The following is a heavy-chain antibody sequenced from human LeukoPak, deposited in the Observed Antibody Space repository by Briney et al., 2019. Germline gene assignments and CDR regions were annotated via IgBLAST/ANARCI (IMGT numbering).Heavy chain of an antibody. CDR1: GFTFSSYS. V-gene: IGHV3-21*01. CDR3: ARDTGYDFWSGYPDY. J-gene: IGHJ4*02. Sequence: GGSLRLSCAASGFTFSSYSMNWVRQAPGKGLEWVSSISSSSSYIYYADSVKGRFTISRDNAKNSLYLQMNSLRAEDTAVYYCARDTGYDFWSGYPDYWGQGTLVTVSS. D-gene: IGHD3-3*01. CDR2: ISSSSSYI.